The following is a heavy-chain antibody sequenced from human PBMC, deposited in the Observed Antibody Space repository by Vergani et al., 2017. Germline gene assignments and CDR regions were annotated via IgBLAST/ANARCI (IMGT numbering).Heavy chain of an antibody. D-gene: IGHD6-13*01. CDR2: IYPGDSDT. CDR3: ARTYSTPAGYNWFDP. V-gene: IGHV5-51*01. CDR1: GYSFTSYW. J-gene: IGHJ5*02. Sequence: EVQLVQSGAEVKKPGESLKISCKGSGYSFTSYWIGWVRQMPGKGLEWMGIIYPGDSDTRYRPSFQGQVTISADKSIRTAYLQWLSLKASDTAMYYCARTYSTPAGYNWFDPWGQGTLVTVSS.